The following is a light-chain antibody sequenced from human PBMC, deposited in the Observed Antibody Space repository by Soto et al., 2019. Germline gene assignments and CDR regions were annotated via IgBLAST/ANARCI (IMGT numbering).Light chain of an antibody. CDR3: QQYNTWPIT. J-gene: IGKJ5*01. CDR2: AAS. Sequence: EIVLTQSPATLSVSQGERATLSCRASQSVSSKLAWYLQKPGQAPSLLIYAASTRATGIPARFSGGGSGTEFTLTISSLQSEDFAVYYCQQYNTWPITFGQGTGLEIK. V-gene: IGKV3-15*01. CDR1: QSVSSK.